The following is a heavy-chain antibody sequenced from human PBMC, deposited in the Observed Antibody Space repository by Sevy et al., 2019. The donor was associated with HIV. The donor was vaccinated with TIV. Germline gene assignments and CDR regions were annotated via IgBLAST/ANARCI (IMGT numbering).Heavy chain of an antibody. Sequence: GGSLRLSCIGSGFSFSYYGIHWVRQFPGEGLDWVALISHDGINEYYADSVKGRFTISRDNSKNTVYLEMNSLRNEDTAIYFCANAYSGSYSHSYLYALDVWGQGTTVTVSS. CDR1: GFSFSYYG. D-gene: IGHD1-26*01. V-gene: IGHV3-30*18. J-gene: IGHJ6*02. CDR3: ANAYSGSYSHSYLYALDV. CDR2: ISHDGINE.